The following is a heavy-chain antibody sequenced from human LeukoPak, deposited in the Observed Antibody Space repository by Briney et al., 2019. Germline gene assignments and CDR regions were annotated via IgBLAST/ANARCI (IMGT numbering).Heavy chain of an antibody. D-gene: IGHD6-13*01. J-gene: IGHJ4*02. CDR1: GGTFSSYA. CDR3: ARDRRVGSSSSWPFDY. V-gene: IGHV1-69*13. CDR2: IIPIFGTA. Sequence: ASVKVSCKASGGTFSSYAISWVRQAPGQGLEWMGGIIPIFGTANYAQKFQGRVTITADESTSTAYMELSSLRSEDTAVYYCARDRRVGSSSSWPFDYWGQGTLVTVSS.